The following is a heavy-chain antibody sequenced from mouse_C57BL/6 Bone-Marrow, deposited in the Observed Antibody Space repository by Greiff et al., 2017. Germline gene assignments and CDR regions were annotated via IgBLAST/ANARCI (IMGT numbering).Heavy chain of an antibody. Sequence: EVQLQQSGAELVRPGASVKLSCTASGFNIKDDYMHWVKQRPEQGLEWIGWIDPENGDTEYASKFQGKATITADTSSNTAYLQLSSLTSEDTAVYYCTTRPITTVVATRDYYAMDYWGQGTSVTVSS. V-gene: IGHV14-4*01. CDR3: TTRPITTVVATRDYYAMDY. J-gene: IGHJ4*01. D-gene: IGHD1-1*01. CDR1: GFNIKDDY. CDR2: IDPENGDT.